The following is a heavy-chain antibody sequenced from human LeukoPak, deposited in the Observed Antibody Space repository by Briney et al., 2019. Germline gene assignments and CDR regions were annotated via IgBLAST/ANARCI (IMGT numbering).Heavy chain of an antibody. D-gene: IGHD3-10*01. CDR1: GGSFSGYY. J-gene: IGHJ4*02. V-gene: IGHV4-34*01. CDR3: ARGIIMVRGVTNFDY. CDR2: INHSGST. Sequence: PSETLSLTCAVYGGSFSGYYWNWIRQPPGKGLVWIGEINHSGSTNYNSSLKSRVTISVDTSKNQFSLKLSSVTAADTAVYYCARGIIMVRGVTNFDYWGQGTLVTVSS.